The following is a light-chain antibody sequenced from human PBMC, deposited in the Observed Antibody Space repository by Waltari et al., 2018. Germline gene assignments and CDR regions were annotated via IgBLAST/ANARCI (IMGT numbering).Light chain of an antibody. CDR1: SSDVGGYNY. J-gene: IGLJ2*01. CDR2: DVI. V-gene: IGLV2-11*01. Sequence: QSALTQPRSVSGSPGQSVTISCPGTSSDVGGYNYVSWYQHHPGKAPKLLIFDVIKRPSGVPDRFSGSKSGNTASLTISGLQAEDEADYYCCSYAGSYTVVFGGGTRLTVL. CDR3: CSYAGSYTVV.